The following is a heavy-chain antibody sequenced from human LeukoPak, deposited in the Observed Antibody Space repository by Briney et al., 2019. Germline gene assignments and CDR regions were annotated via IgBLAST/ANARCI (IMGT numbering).Heavy chain of an antibody. D-gene: IGHD2-2*01. Sequence: GGSLRLSCAASGFTVSSNYMSWVRQAPGKGLEWVSVIYSGGSTYYADSVKGRFTISRDNSKNTLYLQMNSLRAEDTAVYYCARDPGLVAYFDIWGQGTMVTVSS. CDR3: ARDPGLVAYFDI. CDR2: IYSGGST. J-gene: IGHJ3*02. CDR1: GFTVSSNY. V-gene: IGHV3-53*01.